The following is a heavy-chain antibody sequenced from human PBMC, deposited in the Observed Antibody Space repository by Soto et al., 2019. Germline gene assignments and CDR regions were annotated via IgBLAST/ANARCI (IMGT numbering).Heavy chain of an antibody. V-gene: IGHV3-21*01. CDR3: ARDGHESGWFGELSHPTRNWFDP. Sequence: PGGSLRLSCAASGFTFSSYSMHWVRQAPGKGLEWVSSISSSSSYIYYADSVKGRFTISRDNAKNSLYLQMNSLRAEDTAVYYCARDGHESGWFGELSHPTRNWFDPWGQGTLVTVSS. CDR2: ISSSSSYI. D-gene: IGHD3-10*01. CDR1: GFTFSSYS. J-gene: IGHJ5*02.